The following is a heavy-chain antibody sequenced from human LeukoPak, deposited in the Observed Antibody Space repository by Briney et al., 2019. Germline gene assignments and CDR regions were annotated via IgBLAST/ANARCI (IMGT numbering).Heavy chain of an antibody. Sequence: PGGSLRLSCAASGFTFSIYWMSWVRQAPGEGLEWVANIKQDGSEKYYVDSVKGRFTISRDNAKNSLYLQMNSLRAEDTAVYYCAKYSSYYYYGMDVWGQGTTVTVSS. J-gene: IGHJ6*02. CDR3: AKYSSYYYYGMDV. D-gene: IGHD2/OR15-2a*01. CDR1: GFTFSIYW. V-gene: IGHV3-7*01. CDR2: IKQDGSEK.